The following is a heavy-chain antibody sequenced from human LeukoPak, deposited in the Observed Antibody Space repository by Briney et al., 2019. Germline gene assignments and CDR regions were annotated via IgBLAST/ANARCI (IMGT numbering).Heavy chain of an antibody. CDR1: GFTFSSYG. Sequence: PGGSLRLSCAASGFTFSSYGMHWVRQAPGKGLEWVAVISYDGSKKYSVDSVKGRFTISRDNSKDTLYLQMNSLRAADTAVYYCATGRAVATGGFFGYWGQGTLVTVSS. V-gene: IGHV3-30*03. CDR3: ATGRAVATGGFFGY. CDR2: ISYDGSKK. D-gene: IGHD5-12*01. J-gene: IGHJ4*02.